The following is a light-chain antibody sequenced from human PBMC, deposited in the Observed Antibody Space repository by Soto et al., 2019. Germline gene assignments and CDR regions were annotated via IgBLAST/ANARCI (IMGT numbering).Light chain of an antibody. Sequence: QSVLTQPPSVSAAPGQKVTISCSGSSSNIGNNYVSWYQHLPGTAPKLLIYDNNKRPSGIPDRFSGSKSGTSATLGITGLQTVDEADYYCGTWDSSLSAGVFGGGTKLTVL. CDR1: SSNIGNNY. CDR3: GTWDSSLSAGV. V-gene: IGLV1-51*01. CDR2: DNN. J-gene: IGLJ2*01.